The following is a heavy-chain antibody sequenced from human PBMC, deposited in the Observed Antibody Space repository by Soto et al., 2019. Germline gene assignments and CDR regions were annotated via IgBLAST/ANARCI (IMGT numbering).Heavy chain of an antibody. Sequence: ASVKVSCKASGYTFNSYGITWVRQAPGQGLEWMGWISAQNGNANYAQHLQGRVTMTTDTSTSTAYMELNSLRAEDTALYYCASRRLDYCSSTSCYVFDYWGQGTLVTVSS. CDR3: ASRRLDYCSSTSCYVFDY. J-gene: IGHJ4*02. D-gene: IGHD2-2*01. CDR1: GYTFNSYG. CDR2: ISAQNGNA. V-gene: IGHV1-18*01.